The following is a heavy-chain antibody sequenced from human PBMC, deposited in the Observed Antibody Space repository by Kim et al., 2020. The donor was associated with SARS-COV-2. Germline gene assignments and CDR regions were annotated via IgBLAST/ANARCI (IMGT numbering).Heavy chain of an antibody. CDR3: AKHRLAGAGTDY. V-gene: IGHV3-23*01. CDR1: GFTFSSYA. J-gene: IGHJ4*02. D-gene: IGHD6-13*01. CDR2: ISGSGGST. Sequence: GGSLRLSCAASGFTFSSYAMSWVRQAPGKGLEWVSGISGSGGSTYYADSVRGRFTISRDNSENMLHLQMNSLRAEDTAIYYCAKHRLAGAGTDYWGQGTLVTVSS.